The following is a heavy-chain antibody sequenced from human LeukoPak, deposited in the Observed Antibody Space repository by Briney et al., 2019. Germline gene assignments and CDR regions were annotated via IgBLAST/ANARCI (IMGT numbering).Heavy chain of an antibody. CDR3: ARELRYFDWLLLGNWFDP. V-gene: IGHV4-39*02. D-gene: IGHD3-9*01. Sequence: SETLSLTCTVSGGSISSSSYYWGWIRQPPGKGLEWIGSIYYSGSTYYNPSLKSRVTISVDTSKNQFSLKLSSVTAADTAVYYCARELRYFDWLLLGNWFDPWGQGTLVTVSS. CDR2: IYYSGST. CDR1: GGSISSSSYY. J-gene: IGHJ5*02.